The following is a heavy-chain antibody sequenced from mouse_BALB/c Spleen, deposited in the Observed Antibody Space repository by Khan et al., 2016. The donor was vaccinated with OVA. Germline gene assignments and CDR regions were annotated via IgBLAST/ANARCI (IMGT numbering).Heavy chain of an antibody. D-gene: IGHD3-3*01. CDR1: GFTFSNYW. CDR3: ARGWDWYFDV. Sequence: EVKLEESGGGLVQPGGSMKLSCGASGFTFSNYWMNWVRQSPEKGFEWVAEIRLKSNIYAKHDAESVRGRLTISRDDSRSIVYLQINNLGAEDTCIYYCARGWDWYFDVWGAATTVTVSS. V-gene: IGHV6-6*02. CDR2: IRLKSNIYAK. J-gene: IGHJ1*01.